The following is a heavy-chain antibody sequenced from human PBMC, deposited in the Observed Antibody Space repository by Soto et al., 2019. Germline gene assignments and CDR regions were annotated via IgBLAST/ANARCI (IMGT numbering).Heavy chain of an antibody. CDR3: ARIRALGTWYFDL. Sequence: QVTLKESGPVLVKPTETLTLTCTVSGFSLSNARMGVTWIRQPPGKALEWLAHIFSNDEKSNSTSLKSRLTTAHDTSKSQVVLTMTTMDPVNTATYYRARIRALGTWYFDLWGRGTLVTVSS. CDR1: GFSLSNARMG. D-gene: IGHD1-26*01. CDR2: IFSNDEK. V-gene: IGHV2-26*01. J-gene: IGHJ2*01.